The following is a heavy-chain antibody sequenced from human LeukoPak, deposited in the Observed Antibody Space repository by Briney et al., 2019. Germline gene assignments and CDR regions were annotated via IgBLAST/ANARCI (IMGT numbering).Heavy chain of an antibody. J-gene: IGHJ3*02. V-gene: IGHV4-59*01. D-gene: IGHD5-12*01. CDR2: IYYGGST. Sequence: SETLSLTCTVSGGSISSYYWSWIRQPPGKGLEWIGYIYYGGSTNYNPSLKSRVTISVDTSKNQFSLKLSSVTAADTAVYYCARVLKGGYDWSCAFDIWGQGTMVTVSS. CDR3: ARVLKGGYDWSCAFDI. CDR1: GGSISSYY.